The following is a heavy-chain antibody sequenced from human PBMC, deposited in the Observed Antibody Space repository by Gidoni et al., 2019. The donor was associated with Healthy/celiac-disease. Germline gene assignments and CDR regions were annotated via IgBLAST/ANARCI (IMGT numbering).Heavy chain of an antibody. CDR1: GGSISSSSYY. D-gene: IGHD6-13*01. CDR3: ARGRIAAAGGEIDY. J-gene: IGHJ4*02. V-gene: IGHV4-39*01. CDR2: IYYSGST. Sequence: QLQLQESGPGLVTPSETLSLTCTVSGGSISSSSYYWGWIRQPPGKGLEWIGSIYYSGSTYYNPSLKSRVTISVDTSKNQFSLKLSSVTAADTAVYYCARGRIAAAGGEIDYWGQGTLVTVSS.